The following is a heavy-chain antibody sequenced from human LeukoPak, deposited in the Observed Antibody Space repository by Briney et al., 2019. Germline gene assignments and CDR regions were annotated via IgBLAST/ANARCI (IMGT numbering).Heavy chain of an antibody. CDR2: ISGSGGST. V-gene: IGHV3-23*01. J-gene: IGHJ4*02. CDR1: GFSFSSSA. Sequence: GGSLRLSCAASGFSFSSSAMTWVRQAPGKGLEWVSGISGSGGSTYDADSVKGRFTISRDNSKNTLDLQMNSLRVEDTAVYYCAKVPSRKSETLYFDYWGQGTLVTVSS. CDR3: AKVPSRKSETLYFDY.